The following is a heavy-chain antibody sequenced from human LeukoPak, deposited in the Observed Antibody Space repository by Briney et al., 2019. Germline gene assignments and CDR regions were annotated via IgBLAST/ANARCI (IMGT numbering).Heavy chain of an antibody. J-gene: IGHJ4*02. D-gene: IGHD6-19*01. CDR2: IGSVTTYI. V-gene: IGHV3-21*01. CDR3: ARAIVVAGPYYFDY. CDR1: GFTFSDYT. Sequence: GGSLRLSCAASGFTFSDYTMNWVRHAPGKGLEWVSSIGSVTTYIYYADSVKGRFTITRDNAKNSLYLQMNSLRAKDTAVYYCARAIVVAGPYYFDYWGQGTLVTVSS.